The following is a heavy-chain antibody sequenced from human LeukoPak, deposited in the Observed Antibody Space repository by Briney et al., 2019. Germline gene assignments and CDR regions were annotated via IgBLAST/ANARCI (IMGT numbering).Heavy chain of an antibody. CDR2: INHSGST. D-gene: IGHD3-22*01. V-gene: IGHV4-34*01. CDR3: ASSDQLGYYDSSGYYYFDY. CDR1: GGSFSGYY. Sequence: SETLSLTCAVYGGSFSGYYWSWIRQPPGKGLEWIGEINHSGSTNYNPSLKSRVTISVDTSKNQFSLKLSSVTAADTAVYYCASSDQLGYYDSSGYYYFDYWGQGTLVTVSS. J-gene: IGHJ4*02.